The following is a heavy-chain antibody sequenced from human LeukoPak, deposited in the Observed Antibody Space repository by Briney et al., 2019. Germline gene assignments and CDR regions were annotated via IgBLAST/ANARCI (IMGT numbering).Heavy chain of an antibody. CDR1: GGSFSGYY. CDR3: ARGLGFDY. J-gene: IGHJ4*02. CDR2: INHSGST. Sequence: KPPETLSLTCAVYGGSFSGYYWSWIRQPPGKGLEWIGEINHSGSTNYNPSLKSRVTVSVDTSKNQFSLKLSSVTAADTAVYYCARGLGFDYWGQGTLVTVSS. V-gene: IGHV4-34*01.